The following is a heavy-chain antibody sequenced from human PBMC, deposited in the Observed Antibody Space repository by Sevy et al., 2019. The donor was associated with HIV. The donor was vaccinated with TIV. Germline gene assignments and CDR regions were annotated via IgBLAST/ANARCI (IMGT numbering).Heavy chain of an antibody. J-gene: IGHJ4*02. CDR2: IYYSGST. V-gene: IGHV4-61*01. CDR1: GGSVSSGSYY. D-gene: IGHD3-22*01. CDR3: ARHGYLIYYFDY. Sequence: SETLSLTCTVSGGSVSSGSYYWSWIRQPPGKGLEWIGYIYYSGSTNYNPSLKSRVTISVDTSKNQFSLKLSSVTAADTAVYYCARHGYLIYYFDYWGQGTLVTASS.